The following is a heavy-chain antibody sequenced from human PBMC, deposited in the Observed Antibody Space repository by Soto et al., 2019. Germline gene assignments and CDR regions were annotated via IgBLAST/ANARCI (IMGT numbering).Heavy chain of an antibody. V-gene: IGHV4-31*03. D-gene: IGHD6-19*01. Sequence: SETLSLTCTVSGGSISSGGYYWSWIRQHPGKGLEWIGYIYYSGSTYYNPSLKSRVTISVDTPKNQFSLKLSSVTAADTAVYYCARVGGSSATLDYWGQGTLVTVSS. CDR1: GGSISSGGYY. CDR3: ARVGGSSATLDY. J-gene: IGHJ4*02. CDR2: IYYSGST.